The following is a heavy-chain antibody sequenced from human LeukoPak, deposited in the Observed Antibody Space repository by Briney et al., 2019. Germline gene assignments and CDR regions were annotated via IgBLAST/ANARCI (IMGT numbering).Heavy chain of an antibody. D-gene: IGHD3-3*01. Sequence: VASVKVSCKASGGTFSSYAISWVRQAPGQGLEWMGGIIPIFGTANYAQKFQGRVTITTDESTSTAYMELSSLRSEDTAVYYCARTPARYDFWSGYYFDYWGQGTLVTVSS. CDR2: IIPIFGTA. CDR1: GGTFSSYA. V-gene: IGHV1-69*05. CDR3: ARTPARYDFWSGYYFDY. J-gene: IGHJ4*02.